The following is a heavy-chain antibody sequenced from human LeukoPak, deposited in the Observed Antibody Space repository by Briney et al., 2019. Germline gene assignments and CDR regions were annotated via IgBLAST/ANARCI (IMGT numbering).Heavy chain of an antibody. Sequence: KPSETLSLTCTVSGGSISYYYWSWIRQPPGKGLEWIGYIYYSGSTNYNPSLKSRVTISVDTSKNQFSLKLSSVTAADTAVYYCASTDNTAMVHYFDYWGQGTLVTVSS. CDR2: IYYSGST. D-gene: IGHD5-18*01. CDR3: ASTDNTAMVHYFDY. CDR1: GGSISYYY. J-gene: IGHJ4*02. V-gene: IGHV4-59*01.